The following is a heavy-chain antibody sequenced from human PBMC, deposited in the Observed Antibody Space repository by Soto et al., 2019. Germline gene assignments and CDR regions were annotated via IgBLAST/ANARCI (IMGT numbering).Heavy chain of an antibody. CDR3: AKHRVANSPSEIDS. D-gene: IGHD2-15*01. Sequence: PGGSLRLSCAASGFTFRNNVLSWVRQAPGKGLEWVSAISGSGSDTYYADSVKGRFTISRDNSKNMLFLQMNSLRAEDTAVYYCAKHRVANSPSEIDSWGQGTLVTVSS. V-gene: IGHV3-23*01. J-gene: IGHJ4*02. CDR1: GFTFRNNV. CDR2: ISGSGSDT.